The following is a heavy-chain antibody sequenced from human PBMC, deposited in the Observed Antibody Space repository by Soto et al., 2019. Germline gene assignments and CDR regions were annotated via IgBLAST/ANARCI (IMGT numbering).Heavy chain of an antibody. D-gene: IGHD4-17*01. Sequence: EVQLVESGGGLVQPGGSLRLSCAASGFTFSDHYMGWVRQVPGKGLEWVGRIRKKANSYITEYAASVKGRFTISRDDSKNSMYLQMNSLKTEDTAVYFCAKISTTSYFDFWGQGTLVTVSS. J-gene: IGHJ4*02. CDR2: IRKKANSYIT. CDR3: AKISTTSYFDF. V-gene: IGHV3-72*01. CDR1: GFTFSDHY.